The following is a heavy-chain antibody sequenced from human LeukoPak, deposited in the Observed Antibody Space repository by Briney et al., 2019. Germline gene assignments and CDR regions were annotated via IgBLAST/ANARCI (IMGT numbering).Heavy chain of an antibody. Sequence: PGGSLRLSCAASGFTFSSYWMSWVRQAPGKGLEWVANIKQDGSEKYYVDSVKGRFTISRDNAKNSLYLQMNSLRAEDTAVYYCARDTVKGRYYFDYWGQGTLVTVSS. V-gene: IGHV3-7*01. CDR2: IKQDGSEK. J-gene: IGHJ4*02. D-gene: IGHD4-17*01. CDR3: ARDTVKGRYYFDY. CDR1: GFTFSSYW.